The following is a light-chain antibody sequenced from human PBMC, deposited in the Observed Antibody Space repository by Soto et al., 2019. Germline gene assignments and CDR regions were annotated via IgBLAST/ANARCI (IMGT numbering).Light chain of an antibody. CDR3: QQRSRT. Sequence: VLTQSPATLSLSPGARATLSCRARQSVSSYLARYKQKPGPAPRLLIYDASNRATGIPAKFNGSGSGTNFPLPISSLEPEEVAVYYWQQRSRTFCQGTKVEI. J-gene: IGKJ1*01. V-gene: IGKV3-11*01. CDR2: DAS. CDR1: QSVSSY.